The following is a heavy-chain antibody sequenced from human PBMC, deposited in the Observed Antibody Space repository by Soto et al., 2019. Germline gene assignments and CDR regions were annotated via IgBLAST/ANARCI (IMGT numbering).Heavy chain of an antibody. D-gene: IGHD1-26*01. CDR1: GFTFSGSV. V-gene: IGHV3-73*02. CDR2: IRTKANNYAT. Sequence: EVQLVESGGGWVQPGGSLKLSCAASGFTFSGSVIHWVRQASGKGLEWVGRIRTKANNYATAYAVSGNVRFTVSRDDSENTAYLQMDSLKTEDTAVYYCNRTGGFSGSYKEFDQWGQGTLVTVSS. CDR3: NRTGGFSGSYKEFDQ. J-gene: IGHJ4*02.